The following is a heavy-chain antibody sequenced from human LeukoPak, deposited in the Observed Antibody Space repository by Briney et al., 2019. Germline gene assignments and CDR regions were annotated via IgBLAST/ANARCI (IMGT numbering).Heavy chain of an antibody. D-gene: IGHD4-17*01. CDR2: IYYSGST. CDR3: ARAPRTTVTTSEAFDI. J-gene: IGHJ3*02. CDR1: GGSISIYY. V-gene: IGHV4-59*01. Sequence: SETLSLTCTVSGGSISIYYWSWIRQPPGKGLEWIGYIYYSGSTNYNPSLKSRVTISVDTSKNQFSLKLSSVTAADTAVYYCARAPRTTVTTSEAFDIWGQGTMVTVSS.